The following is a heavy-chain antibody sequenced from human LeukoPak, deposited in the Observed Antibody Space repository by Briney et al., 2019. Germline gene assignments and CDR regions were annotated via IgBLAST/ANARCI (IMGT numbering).Heavy chain of an antibody. J-gene: IGHJ4*02. V-gene: IGHV3-74*01. CDR1: GFTFSSYW. Sequence: GGSLRLSCAASGFTFSSYWMHWVRQAPGKGLVWVSRINSDGSSTSYADSVKGRFTISRDNAKNTLYLQMDSLGAEDTAVYYCARGTTGYSSSYYVDWGQGTLVTVSS. CDR2: INSDGSST. D-gene: IGHD6-13*01. CDR3: ARGTTGYSSSYYVD.